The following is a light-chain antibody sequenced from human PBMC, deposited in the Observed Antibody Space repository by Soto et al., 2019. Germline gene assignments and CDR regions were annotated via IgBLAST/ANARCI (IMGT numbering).Light chain of an antibody. CDR2: YDD. CDR3: AVWDDSLNGVV. V-gene: IGLV1-36*01. J-gene: IGLJ3*02. CDR1: RSNVGNNA. Sequence: SVLTQPPSVSEAPRQRVTISCSGSRSNVGNNAVNWYQQLPGKAPKLLIYYDDLLPSGVSDRFSGSKSGTSASLAISGLQSEDEADYYCAVWDDSLNGVVFGGGTKLTVL.